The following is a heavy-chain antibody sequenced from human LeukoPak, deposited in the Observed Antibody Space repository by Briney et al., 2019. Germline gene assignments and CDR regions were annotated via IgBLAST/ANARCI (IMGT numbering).Heavy chain of an antibody. J-gene: IGHJ4*02. V-gene: IGHV4-39*01. Sequence: SETLSLTCTVSGGSISSSSYFWDWIRQPPGKGLEWIGSIYYSGSTAYNPSVKSRVTMSVDTSKNQFSVRLSSVTAADTAIYYCARRRAATATIRPISYFDSWGLGTLVTVSS. CDR1: GGSISSSSYF. CDR2: IYYSGST. D-gene: IGHD1-1*01. CDR3: ARRRAATATIRPISYFDS.